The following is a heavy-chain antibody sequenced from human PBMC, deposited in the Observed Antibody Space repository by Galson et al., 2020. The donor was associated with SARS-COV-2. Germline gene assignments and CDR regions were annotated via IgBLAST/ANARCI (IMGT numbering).Heavy chain of an antibody. CDR2: ITTSSNYI. Sequence: GGTLRLSCAASGFTISGYTMNWVRQAPGTGLEWVSTITTSSNYIYYADPVKVRLTISRDDAKNSLYLQMNSLGADDTAVYYCARRADGYRTKSDYYWGQGTLVTVSS. J-gene: IGHJ4*02. CDR3: ARRADGYRTKSDYY. D-gene: IGHD5-12*01. V-gene: IGHV3-21*01. CDR1: GFTISGYT.